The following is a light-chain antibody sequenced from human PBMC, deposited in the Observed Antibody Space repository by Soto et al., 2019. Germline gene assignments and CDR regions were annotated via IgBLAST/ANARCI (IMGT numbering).Light chain of an antibody. Sequence: DSQITKSPSSLSASVGDRVTIPCLASQGISSWLAWYQQKPENAPKSLIYASSSLQSGVPTSFSGRGFGTQFALNISIQQPEDCATYYCQQYHTYPYTFGQGTKLEI. CDR3: QQYHTYPYT. CDR1: QGISSW. V-gene: IGKV1D-16*01. J-gene: IGKJ2*01. CDR2: ASS.